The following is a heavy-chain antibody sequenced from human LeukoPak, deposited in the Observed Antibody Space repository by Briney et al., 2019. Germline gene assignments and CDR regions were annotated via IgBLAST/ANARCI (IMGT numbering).Heavy chain of an antibody. D-gene: IGHD3-3*01. CDR1: GFTSGSYW. Sequence: GGSLRLSCAASGFTSGSYWMSWVRQAPGKGLEWVANIKQDGSEKYYVDSVKGRFTISRDNAKNSLYLQMNSLRAEDTAVYYCARETEYYDFWSGYYLWGQGTLVTVSS. J-gene: IGHJ4*02. CDR2: IKQDGSEK. CDR3: ARETEYYDFWSGYYL. V-gene: IGHV3-7*03.